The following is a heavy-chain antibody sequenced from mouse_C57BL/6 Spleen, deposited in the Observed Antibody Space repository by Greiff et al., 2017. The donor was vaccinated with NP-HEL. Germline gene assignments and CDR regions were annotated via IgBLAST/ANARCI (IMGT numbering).Heavy chain of an antibody. D-gene: IGHD1-3*01. Sequence: QVQLKQPGAELVMPGASVKLSCKASGYTFTSYWMHWVKQRPGQGLEWIGEIDPSDSYTNYNQKFKGKSTLTVDKSSSTAYMQLSSLTSEDSAVYYCARPTRLNSFDSWGQGTTLTVSS. CDR3: ARPTRLNSFDS. CDR1: GYTFTSYW. J-gene: IGHJ2*01. V-gene: IGHV1-69*01. CDR2: IDPSDSYT.